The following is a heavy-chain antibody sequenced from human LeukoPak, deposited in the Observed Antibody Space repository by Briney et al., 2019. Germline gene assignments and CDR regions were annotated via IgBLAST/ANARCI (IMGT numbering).Heavy chain of an antibody. J-gene: IGHJ4*02. CDR2: ISSSSSYI. CDR1: GFTFSSYS. V-gene: IGHV3-21*01. Sequence: GGSLGLSCAASGFTFSSYSMNWVRQAPGKGLEWVSSISSSSSYIYYADSVKGRFTISRDNAKNSLYLQMNSLRAEDTAVYYCARDSNPYYYDSSGYGYWGQGTLVTVSS. D-gene: IGHD3-22*01. CDR3: ARDSNPYYYDSSGYGY.